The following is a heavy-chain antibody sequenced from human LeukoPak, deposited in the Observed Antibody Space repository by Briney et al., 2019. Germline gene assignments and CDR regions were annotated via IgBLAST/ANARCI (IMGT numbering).Heavy chain of an antibody. V-gene: IGHV3-66*01. CDR3: ARGSTIAAPNY. Sequence: XGGSLRLSCAASGFTVSSNYMSWVRQAPGKGLEWVSVIYSDDITYYADSVQGRFTISRDSSKNTLYLYMNSLRAEDTAVYYCARGSTIAAPNYWGQGTLVTVSS. J-gene: IGHJ4*02. CDR2: IYSDDIT. CDR1: GFTVSSNY. D-gene: IGHD6-6*01.